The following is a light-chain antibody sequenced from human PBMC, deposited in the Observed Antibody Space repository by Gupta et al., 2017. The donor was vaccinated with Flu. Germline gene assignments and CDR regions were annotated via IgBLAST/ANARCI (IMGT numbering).Light chain of an antibody. Sequence: QSALTQPASVSGSPGQLITISCTGTSSDVGTYNYVSWYQQHPGKSPKLIIYEVRHRPSGVSNRFSGSKSGNTASLTISGLQAEDEADYYCGSYTSSSTRIFGTGTKVTVL. V-gene: IGLV2-14*01. CDR3: GSYTSSSTRI. J-gene: IGLJ1*01. CDR1: SSDVGTYNY. CDR2: EVR.